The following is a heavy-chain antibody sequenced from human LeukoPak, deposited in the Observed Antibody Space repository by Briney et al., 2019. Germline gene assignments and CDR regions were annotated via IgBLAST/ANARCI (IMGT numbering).Heavy chain of an antibody. CDR1: GYTFTSYG. J-gene: IGHJ4*02. CDR3: ARGGRRTYHYVSGSYYLVY. V-gene: IGHV1-18*01. CDR2: ISAYNGNT. D-gene: IGHD3-10*01. Sequence: GASVKVSCKASGYTFTSYGISWVRQAPGQGLEWMGWISAYNGNTNYAQKLQGRVTMTTDTSTSTAYMELRSLRSDDTAVYYCARGGRRTYHYVSGSYYLVYWGQGTLVTVSS.